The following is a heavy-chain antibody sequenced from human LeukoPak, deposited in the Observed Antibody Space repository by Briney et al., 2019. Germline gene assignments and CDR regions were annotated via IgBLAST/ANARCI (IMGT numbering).Heavy chain of an antibody. J-gene: IGHJ6*02. CDR2: INHSGST. V-gene: IGHV4-34*01. D-gene: IGHD2-21*01. CDR1: GGSFSGYY. Sequence: SETLSLTCAVYGGSFSGYYWSWIRQPPGKGLEWIGEINHSGSTNYNPSPKSRVTISADTSKNQFSLKLSSVTAADTAVYYCARVRVWRYYYYYGMDVWGQGTTVTVSS. CDR3: ARVRVWRYYYYYGMDV.